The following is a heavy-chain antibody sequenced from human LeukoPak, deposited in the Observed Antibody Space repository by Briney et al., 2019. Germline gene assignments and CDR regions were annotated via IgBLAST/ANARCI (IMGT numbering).Heavy chain of an antibody. CDR2: IKQDGSEK. J-gene: IGHJ5*02. Sequence: GGSLRLSCAASGFNFDHYWMTWDRQAPGKGLEWVANIKQDGSEKVYLDSMKGRFTISRDNSRDSLYLQMNSLRPEDTAVYCARDPGSGWWGGFDLWGQGTLVTVSS. CDR3: ARDPGSGWWGGFDL. D-gene: IGHD6-19*01. V-gene: IGHV3-7*04. CDR1: GFNFDHYW.